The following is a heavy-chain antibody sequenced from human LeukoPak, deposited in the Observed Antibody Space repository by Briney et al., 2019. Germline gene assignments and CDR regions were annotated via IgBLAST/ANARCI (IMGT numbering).Heavy chain of an antibody. CDR1: GGPISSSSYY. CDR2: IYYSGST. J-gene: IGHJ6*03. D-gene: IGHD2-15*01. CDR3: ARTTEGYCRGRSCYSYYYYMDV. V-gene: IGHV4-39*07. Sequence: SETLSLTCTVSGGPISSSSYYWGWIRQPPGKGLEWIGSIYYSGSTYYNPSLKSRVTISVDTSKNQFSLKLRSVTAADTAVYYCARTTEGYCRGRSCYSYYYYMDVWGKGTTVTVSS.